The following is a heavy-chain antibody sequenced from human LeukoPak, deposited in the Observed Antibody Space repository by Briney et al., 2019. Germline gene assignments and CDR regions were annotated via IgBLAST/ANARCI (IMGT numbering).Heavy chain of an antibody. CDR3: ATHSSGYDSGNDAFDI. CDR1: GGSISSGDYY. Sequence: SETLSLTCTVSGGSISSGDYYWSWIRQPPGKGLEWIGYIYYSGSTYYNPSLKSRVTISVDTSKNRFSLKLSSVTAADTAVYYCATHSSGYDSGNDAFDIWGQGTLVTVSS. V-gene: IGHV4-30-4*08. J-gene: IGHJ3*02. D-gene: IGHD3-22*01. CDR2: IYYSGST.